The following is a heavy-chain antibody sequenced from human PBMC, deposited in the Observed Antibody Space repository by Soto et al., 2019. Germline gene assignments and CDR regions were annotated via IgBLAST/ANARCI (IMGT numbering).Heavy chain of an antibody. V-gene: IGHV1-18*01. J-gene: IGHJ6*02. CDR1: GYTFTSYG. Sequence: ASVKVSCKASGYTFTSYGISWVRQAPGQGLDWMGWISAYNGNTKYAQDLQGRVTMTTDTSTSTAYMELRSLRSDDTAVYYCARFSGGSYNTYYFYYGMDVWGQGTTVTVSS. D-gene: IGHD2-15*01. CDR3: ARFSGGSYNTYYFYYGMDV. CDR2: ISAYNGNT.